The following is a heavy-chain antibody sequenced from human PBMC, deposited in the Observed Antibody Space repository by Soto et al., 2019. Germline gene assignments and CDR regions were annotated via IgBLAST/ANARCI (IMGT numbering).Heavy chain of an antibody. CDR1: GASIKTGGYY. V-gene: IGHV4-39*01. J-gene: IGHJ4*02. CDR3: ARLNPGWYEYFDY. Sequence: SETLSLTCTVSGASIKTGGYYWTWIRQHPVKGLEWIGCIYYSGTTYYNPSLKSRVTISVDTSKNQFSLRLRSVTAADTAVYFCARLNPGWYEYFDYWGEGTLVTVSS. D-gene: IGHD2-15*01. CDR2: IYYSGTT.